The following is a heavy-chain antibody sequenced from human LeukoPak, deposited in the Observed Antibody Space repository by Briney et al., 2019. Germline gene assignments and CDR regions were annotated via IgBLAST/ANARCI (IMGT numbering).Heavy chain of an antibody. Sequence: GGSLRLSCAASGFTFSSYWMGWVRQAPGKRLEWVANMNIDGSGKYYADSAKGRFTISRDNARNSVYLQMNSLRVEDTAVYYCARDPVEWELLLDYWGQGTLVTVSS. V-gene: IGHV3-7*01. CDR1: GFTFSSYW. J-gene: IGHJ4*02. CDR2: MNIDGSGK. D-gene: IGHD1-26*01. CDR3: ARDPVEWELLLDY.